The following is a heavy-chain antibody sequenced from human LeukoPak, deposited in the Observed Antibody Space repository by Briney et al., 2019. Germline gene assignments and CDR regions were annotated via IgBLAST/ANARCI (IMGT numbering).Heavy chain of an antibody. V-gene: IGHV4-59*01. CDR1: GGSISSYY. J-gene: IGHJ3*02. CDR3: ARYRAFDI. Sequence: ESGPTLVKPSETLSLTCTVSGGSISSYYWSWVRQPPGKGLEWIGYIYYSGSTNYNPSLKSRVTISVDTSKNQFSLKLSSVTAADTAVYYCARYRAFDIWGRGTLVTVSS. CDR2: IYYSGST.